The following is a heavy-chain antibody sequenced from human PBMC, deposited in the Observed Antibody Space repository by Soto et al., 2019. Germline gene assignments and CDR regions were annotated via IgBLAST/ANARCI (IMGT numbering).Heavy chain of an antibody. J-gene: IGHJ4*02. CDR3: AKKVNSGSGSQYFDY. Sequence: PVGSLRLSCAASGFTFSSYSMSWVRQAPGKGLEWVSGFRSSGDDGTTYYADSVKGRFTISRDNSKNTLFLQMNSLRAEDTAIYYCAKKVNSGSGSQYFDYWGQGTLVTVPS. V-gene: IGHV3-23*01. CDR2: FRSSGDDGTT. D-gene: IGHD3-10*01. CDR1: GFTFSSYS.